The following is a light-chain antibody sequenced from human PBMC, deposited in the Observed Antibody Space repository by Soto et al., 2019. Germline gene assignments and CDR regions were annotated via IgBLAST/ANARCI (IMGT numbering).Light chain of an antibody. CDR3: QQRSNWAPERLT. CDR1: QSVSSY. V-gene: IGKV3-11*01. J-gene: IGKJ4*01. CDR2: DAS. Sequence: EIVLTQSPATLSLSPGERATLSCRASQSVSSYLAWYQQKPGQAPRLLIYDASNRATGIPARFSGSGSGTDFTLTISSLEPEDFAVYYCQQRSNWAPERLTFCGGTKVEIK.